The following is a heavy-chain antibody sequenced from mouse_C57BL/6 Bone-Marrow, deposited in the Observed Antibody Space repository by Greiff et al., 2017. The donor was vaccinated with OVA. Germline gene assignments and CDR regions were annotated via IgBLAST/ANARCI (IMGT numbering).Heavy chain of an antibody. CDR2: IDPSDSYT. Sequence: QVQLQQSGAELVMPGASVKLSCKASGYTFTSYWMHWVQQRPGQGLEWIGEIDPSDSYTNYNQKFKGKSTLTVAKSSSTAYMQLSSLTSEDAAVYCGARGGLLRAMDYWGQGTSVTVSS. CDR1: GYTFTSYW. CDR3: ARGGLLRAMDY. J-gene: IGHJ4*01. D-gene: IGHD3-3*01. V-gene: IGHV1-69*01.